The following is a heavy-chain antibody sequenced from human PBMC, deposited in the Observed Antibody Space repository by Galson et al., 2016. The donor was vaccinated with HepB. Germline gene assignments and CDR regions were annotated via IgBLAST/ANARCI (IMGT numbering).Heavy chain of an antibody. Sequence: SVKVSCKASGYTFISFGITWVRQAPGQGLEWMGWIGAHNGNRNYAQKFQGRVTMTTDTSTSTGYMELSSLRSDDTAVYYCARGAGAVPGSPFFYWGQGTLVTVSS. D-gene: IGHD6-19*01. CDR3: ARGAGAVPGSPFFY. J-gene: IGHJ4*02. CDR2: IGAHNGNR. CDR1: GYTFISFG. V-gene: IGHV1-18*01.